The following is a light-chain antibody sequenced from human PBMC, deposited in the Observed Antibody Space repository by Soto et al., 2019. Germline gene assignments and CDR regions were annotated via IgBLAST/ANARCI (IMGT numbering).Light chain of an antibody. CDR3: QSYDSSLSAPYV. Sequence: QSALTQPPSVSGAPGQRVTISCAGSSSNIGAGYDVHWYQHLPGTTPKLLIYDNNNRPSGVPDRFSGSKSGTSASLAITGLQAEDEAEYYCQSYDSSLSAPYVFGTGTKVTVL. CDR2: DNN. J-gene: IGLJ1*01. V-gene: IGLV1-40*01. CDR1: SSNIGAGYD.